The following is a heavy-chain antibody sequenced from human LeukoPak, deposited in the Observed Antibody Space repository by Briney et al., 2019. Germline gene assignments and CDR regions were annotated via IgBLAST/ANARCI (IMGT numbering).Heavy chain of an antibody. V-gene: IGHV1-69*06. D-gene: IGHD3-10*01. J-gene: IGHJ4*02. Sequence: GASVKVSCKASGGTFSSYAISWVRQAPGQGLEWMGGIIPIFDAATYAQNFQGRVTITADKSTSTAYMELSSLRSGDTAVYYCARGRDYYNSGIYYNGDYWGQGTLVTVSS. CDR1: GGTFSSYA. CDR3: ARGRDYYNSGIYYNGDY. CDR2: IIPIFDAA.